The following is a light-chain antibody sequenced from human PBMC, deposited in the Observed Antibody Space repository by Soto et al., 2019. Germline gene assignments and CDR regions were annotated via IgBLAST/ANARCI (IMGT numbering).Light chain of an antibody. Sequence: EIVLTQSPGTLSFSPGERATLSCRASQSVRSHLAWFQQKPGQAPRLLMYGVSTRATGMPDRFSGSGSGTEFTLIISSLQSEDFAVYYCQQYSDWPLTFGGGTKV. J-gene: IGKJ4*01. CDR3: QQYSDWPLT. CDR1: QSVRSH. V-gene: IGKV3D-15*01. CDR2: GVS.